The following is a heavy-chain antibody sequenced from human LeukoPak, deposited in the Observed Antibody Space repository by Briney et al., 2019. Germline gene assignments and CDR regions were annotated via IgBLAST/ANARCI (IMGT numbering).Heavy chain of an antibody. V-gene: IGHV4-61*02. D-gene: IGHD5-18*01. Sequence: PSETLSLTCTVFGGSISSGSYDWSWIRQTAGKGLEWIGRIYTSGSTNYNPSLKSRVTISVDTSKNQFSLKLSSVTAADTAVYYCARGYSYGYSYWGQGTLVTVSS. CDR3: ARGYSYGYSY. CDR2: IYTSGST. J-gene: IGHJ4*02. CDR1: GGSISSGSYD.